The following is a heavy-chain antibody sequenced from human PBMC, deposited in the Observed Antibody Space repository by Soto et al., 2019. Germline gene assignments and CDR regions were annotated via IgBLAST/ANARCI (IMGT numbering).Heavy chain of an antibody. J-gene: IGHJ4*02. Sequence: QVQLVESGGGVVQPGRSLRLSCAASGFTFSSYGMHWVRQAPGKGLEWVAVIWYDGSNKYYADSVKGRFTISRDNSKNTLYLQMNSLRAEDTAVYYCARDQGSQEPLYWGQGTLVTVSS. CDR3: ARDQGSQEPLY. D-gene: IGHD1-26*01. CDR2: IWYDGSNK. CDR1: GFTFSSYG. V-gene: IGHV3-33*01.